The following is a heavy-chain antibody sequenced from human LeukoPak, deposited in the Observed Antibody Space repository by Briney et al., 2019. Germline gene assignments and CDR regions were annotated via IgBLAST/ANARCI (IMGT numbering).Heavy chain of an antibody. D-gene: IGHD1-26*01. CDR3: ARGRPHSGSYIA. V-gene: IGHV4-34*01. Sequence: PSETLSLTCAVYGGSFSGYYWSWIRQPPGKGLEWIGEINHSGSTNYNPSLKSRVTISVDTSKNQFSLKLSSVTAAVTAVYYCARGRPHSGSYIAWGQGTLATVSS. CDR1: GGSFSGYY. J-gene: IGHJ4*02. CDR2: INHSGST.